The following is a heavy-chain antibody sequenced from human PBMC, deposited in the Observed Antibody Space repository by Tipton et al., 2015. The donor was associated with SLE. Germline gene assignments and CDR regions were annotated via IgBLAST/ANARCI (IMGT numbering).Heavy chain of an antibody. V-gene: IGHV4-31*03. Sequence: PGLVKPSETLSLICTVSGGSISSGGYYWSWIRQHPGKGLEWIGYVQYSGSTYYNPSLKSRLSMSVDTSKNEFSLEVSSVTAADTAVYYCARGLVDSRSYWLKWFDPWGQGTLVTVSS. CDR1: GGSISSGGYY. J-gene: IGHJ5*02. CDR3: ARGLVDSRSYWLKWFDP. D-gene: IGHD3-10*01. CDR2: VQYSGST.